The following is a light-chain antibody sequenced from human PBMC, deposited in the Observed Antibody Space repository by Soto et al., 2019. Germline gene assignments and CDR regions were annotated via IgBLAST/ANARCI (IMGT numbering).Light chain of an antibody. CDR1: SSNIGAGYD. J-gene: IGLJ2*01. V-gene: IGLV1-40*01. Sequence: QSVLTQPPSVSGAPVQRVTISCTGSSSNIGAGYDVHWYQQRPGTAPKLLIYGNSHRPSGVPDRFSGSKSGTSASLAITGLQAEDEADYYCQSYDSSLSGSVFGGGTQLTVL. CDR3: QSYDSSLSGSV. CDR2: GNS.